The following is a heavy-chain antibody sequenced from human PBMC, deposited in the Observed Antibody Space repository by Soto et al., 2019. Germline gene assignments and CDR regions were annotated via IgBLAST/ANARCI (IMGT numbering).Heavy chain of an antibody. J-gene: IGHJ5*01. V-gene: IGHV4-30-4*01. CDR3: ARGRYCLTGRCFPNWFDS. CDR1: GDSISNLDYF. Sequence: PSETLSLTCSVSGDSISNLDYFWAWIRQPPGQALEYIGYIYKSATTYYNPSFESRVAISVDTSKSQLSLNVTSVTASDTAVYFCARGRYCLTGRCFPNWFDSWGQGALVTVS. CDR2: IYKSATT. D-gene: IGHD7-27*01.